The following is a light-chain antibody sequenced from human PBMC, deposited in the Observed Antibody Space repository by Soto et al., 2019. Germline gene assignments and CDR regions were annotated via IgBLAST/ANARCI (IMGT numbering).Light chain of an antibody. V-gene: IGKV3-15*01. CDR2: DAS. J-gene: IGKJ1*01. CDR3: QQYNNWPWT. CDR1: QSVTSN. Sequence: ETVMTQSLVTLSVSPGERATLSCRASQSVTSNLAWYQQQPGQAPRLLIYDASTRATGVPARFSGSGSGTEFTLSSSSLQSEDSAVYYCQQYNNWPWTFGPGNKVEIK.